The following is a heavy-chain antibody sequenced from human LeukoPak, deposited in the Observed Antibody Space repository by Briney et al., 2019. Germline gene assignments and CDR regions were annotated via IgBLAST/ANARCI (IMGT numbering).Heavy chain of an antibody. J-gene: IGHJ6*03. Sequence: PSETLSLTCTVSGGSISSYYWSWIRQPAGKGLEWIGRIYTSGSTNYNPSLKSRVTMSVDTSKNQFSLKLSSVTAADTAVYYCARDRYYGSGSPRGKYYYYMDVWGKGTTVTISS. D-gene: IGHD3-10*01. V-gene: IGHV4-4*07. CDR1: GGSISSYY. CDR2: IYTSGST. CDR3: ARDRYYGSGSPRGKYYYYMDV.